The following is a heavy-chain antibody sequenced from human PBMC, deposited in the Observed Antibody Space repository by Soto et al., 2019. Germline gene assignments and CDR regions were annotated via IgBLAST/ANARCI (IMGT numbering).Heavy chain of an antibody. V-gene: IGHV1-69*01. CDR3: ARGFGYYDSSGYYEAGSFDY. Sequence: QVQLVQSGAEVKKPGSSVKVSCKASGGTFSSYAISWVRQAPGQGLEWMGGIIPIFGTANYAQKFQGRVTITADESTSTAYMELSNLRSEDTAVYYCARGFGYYDSSGYYEAGSFDYWGQGTLVTVSS. CDR1: GGTFSSYA. J-gene: IGHJ4*02. CDR2: IIPIFGTA. D-gene: IGHD3-22*01.